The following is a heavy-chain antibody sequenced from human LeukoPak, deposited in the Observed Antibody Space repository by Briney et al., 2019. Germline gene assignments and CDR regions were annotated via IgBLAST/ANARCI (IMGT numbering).Heavy chain of an antibody. J-gene: IGHJ4*02. D-gene: IGHD3-10*01. CDR2: ISWNSGSI. Sequence: PGGSLRLSCAASGFTFDDYAMHWVRQAPGKGLERVSGISWNSGSIGYADSVKGRFTISRDNAKNSLYLQMNSLRAEDTALYYCAKDMETYYYGSGILGPPDYWGQGTLVTVSS. V-gene: IGHV3-9*01. CDR3: AKDMETYYYGSGILGPPDY. CDR1: GFTFDDYA.